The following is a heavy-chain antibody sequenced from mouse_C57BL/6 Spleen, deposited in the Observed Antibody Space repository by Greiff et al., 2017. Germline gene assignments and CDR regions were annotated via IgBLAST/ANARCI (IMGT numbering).Heavy chain of an antibody. D-gene: IGHD2-3*01. Sequence: QVQLQQPGAELVKPGASVKVSCKASGYTFTSYWMHWVKQRPGQGLEWIGRINPSDSDTNYNQKFKGKATLTVDKSSSTAYMQLSSLTSEDSAVYYCAMGDGYYHWYFDVWGTGTTVTVSS. CDR1: GYTFTSYW. V-gene: IGHV1-74*01. J-gene: IGHJ1*03. CDR3: AMGDGYYHWYFDV. CDR2: INPSDSDT.